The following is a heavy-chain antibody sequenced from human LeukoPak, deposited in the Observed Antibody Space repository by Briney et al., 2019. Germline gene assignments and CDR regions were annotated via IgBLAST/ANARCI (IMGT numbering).Heavy chain of an antibody. D-gene: IGHD4-23*01. CDR1: GFTFSSYA. V-gene: IGHV3-9*01. J-gene: IGHJ1*01. Sequence: GGYLRLSCAASGFTFSSYAMHWVRQAPGKGLEWVSGISWNSDNIGYADSVKGRFTISRDNAKNSLYLQMNSLRAEDTAFYYCAKGGGNSGYFQHWGQGTLVTVSS. CDR2: ISWNSDNI. CDR3: AKGGGNSGYFQH.